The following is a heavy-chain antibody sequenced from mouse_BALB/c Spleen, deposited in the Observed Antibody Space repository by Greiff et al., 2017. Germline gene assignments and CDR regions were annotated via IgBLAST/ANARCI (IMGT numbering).Heavy chain of an antibody. D-gene: IGHD2-14*01. CDR2: ISSGGGST. J-gene: IGHJ1*01. CDR3: ARQGYYRYDDRGTNWYFDV. V-gene: IGHV5-12-1*01. Sequence: DVKLVESGGGLVKPGGSLKLSCAASGFAFSSYDMSWVRQTPEKRLEWVAYISSGGGSTYYPDTVKGRFTISRDNAKNTLYLQMSILKSEDTAMYYCARQGYYRYDDRGTNWYFDVWGAGTTVTVSS. CDR1: GFAFSSYD.